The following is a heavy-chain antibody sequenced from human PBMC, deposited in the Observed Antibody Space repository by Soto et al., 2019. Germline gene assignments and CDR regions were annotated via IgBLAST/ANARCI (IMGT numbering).Heavy chain of an antibody. CDR2: IRSKANSYAT. CDR1: GCPFSAYA. CDR3: TRHVATAYYYGMDV. V-gene: IGHV3-73*01. Sequence: GSLRLSCAASGCPFSAYAMTWVRQASGKGLEWVGRIRSKANSYATAYAASVKGRFTISRDDSKNTAYLQMNSLKTEDTAVYYCTRHVATAYYYGMDVWGQGTTVTVSS. J-gene: IGHJ6*02.